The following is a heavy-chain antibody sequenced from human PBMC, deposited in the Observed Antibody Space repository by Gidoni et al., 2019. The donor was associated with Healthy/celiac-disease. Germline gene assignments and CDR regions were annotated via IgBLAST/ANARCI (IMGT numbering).Heavy chain of an antibody. J-gene: IGHJ4*02. CDR2: ISSSSSYI. D-gene: IGHD2-21*02. V-gene: IGHV3-21*01. CDR1: GFTFSSYS. CDR3: ARAANGGNSGYFDY. Sequence: EVQLVESGGGLVKPGGSLRLSCAASGFTFSSYSMNWVRQAPGKGLEWVSSISSSSSYIYYADSVKGRFTISRDNAKNSLYLQMNSLRAEDTAVYYCARAANGGNSGYFDYWGQGTLVTVSS.